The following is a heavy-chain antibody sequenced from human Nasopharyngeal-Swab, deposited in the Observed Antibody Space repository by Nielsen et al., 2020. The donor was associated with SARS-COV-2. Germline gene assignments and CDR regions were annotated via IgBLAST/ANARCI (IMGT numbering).Heavy chain of an antibody. Sequence: GESLKISCAASEFTFSSYWMSWVRQAPGKGLNWVASIKTDGSETYYGDSVKGRFTISRDNMKNSLHLQMNSLRVEDTAVYYWTGGGDEYDYVWGSYRPLLYHWGQGTLVTVSS. CDR3: TGGGDEYDYVWGSYRPLLYH. V-gene: IGHV3-7*03. CDR1: EFTFSSYW. CDR2: IKTDGSET. J-gene: IGHJ5*02. D-gene: IGHD3-16*02.